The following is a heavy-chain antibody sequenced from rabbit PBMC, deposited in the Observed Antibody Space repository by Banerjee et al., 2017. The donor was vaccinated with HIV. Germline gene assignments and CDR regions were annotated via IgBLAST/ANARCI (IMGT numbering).Heavy chain of an antibody. J-gene: IGHJ4*01. Sequence: QSLEESGGDLVKPGASLTLTCTASGFSFSSGYDMCWVRQAPGKGPEWIACIYNGDGSTYYASWAKGRFTISSDNAQNTVVLQMNSLTAADTATYFCARDLGYADSNYHSLWGQGTLVTVS. CDR2: IYNGDGST. D-gene: IGHD8-1*01. CDR3: ARDLGYADSNYHSL. CDR1: GFSFSSGYD. V-gene: IGHV1S40*01.